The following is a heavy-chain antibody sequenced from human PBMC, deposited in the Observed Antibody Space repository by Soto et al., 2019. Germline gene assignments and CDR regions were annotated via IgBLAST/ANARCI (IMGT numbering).Heavy chain of an antibody. D-gene: IGHD5-18*01. Sequence: GGSLRLSCAASGFTFSSYAMHWVRQAPGKGLEWVAVISYDGSSKYYADSVKGRLTISRDNSKNTLYLQMNSLRAEDTAVYYCARDSYTYGERYYFDYWGQGTLVTVSS. CDR3: ARDSYTYGERYYFDY. CDR1: GFTFSSYA. CDR2: ISYDGSSK. J-gene: IGHJ4*02. V-gene: IGHV3-30-3*01.